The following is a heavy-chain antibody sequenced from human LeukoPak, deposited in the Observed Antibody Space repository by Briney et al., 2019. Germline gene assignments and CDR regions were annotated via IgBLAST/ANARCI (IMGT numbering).Heavy chain of an antibody. V-gene: IGHV3-48*04. Sequence: GGSLRLSCAASGFTFSNYHMNWVRQTPGKGLEWISYINSGSTTIYYADSVKGRFTISRDNAKNSVYLQMNSLRAEDTAVYFCARTASGSFSIWGQGTLVTVSS. CDR2: INSGSTTI. D-gene: IGHD1-26*01. CDR3: ARTASGSFSI. J-gene: IGHJ4*02. CDR1: GFTFSNYH.